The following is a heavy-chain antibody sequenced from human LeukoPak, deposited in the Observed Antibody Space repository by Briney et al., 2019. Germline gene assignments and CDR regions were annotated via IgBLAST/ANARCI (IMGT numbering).Heavy chain of an antibody. Sequence: GTLRLSCAASGFTFRTSGMSWVRQAPGKGLEWVSSIFPSGGEIHYADSVRGRFTISRDNSKSTLSLQMNSLRAEDTAIYYCATYRQVLLPFESWGQGTLVTVSS. CDR3: ATYRQVLLPFES. D-gene: IGHD2-8*02. CDR2: IFPSGGEI. CDR1: GFTFRTSG. V-gene: IGHV3-23*01. J-gene: IGHJ4*02.